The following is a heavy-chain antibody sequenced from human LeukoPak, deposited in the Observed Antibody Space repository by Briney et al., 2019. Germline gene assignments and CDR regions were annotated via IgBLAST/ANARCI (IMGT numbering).Heavy chain of an antibody. CDR1: GFTFSSYA. Sequence: GRSLRLSCAASGFTFSSYAMHWVRQAPGKGLEWVAVISYDGSNKYYADSVKCRFTISRDNSKNTLYLQMNSLRAEDTAVYYCARGDVLRFLEWLPYFDYWGQGTLVTVSS. CDR2: ISYDGSNK. D-gene: IGHD3-3*01. J-gene: IGHJ4*02. V-gene: IGHV3-30-3*01. CDR3: ARGDVLRFLEWLPYFDY.